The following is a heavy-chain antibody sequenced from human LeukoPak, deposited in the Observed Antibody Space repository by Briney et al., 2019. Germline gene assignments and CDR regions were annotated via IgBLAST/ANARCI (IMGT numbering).Heavy chain of an antibody. Sequence: SETLSLTCTVSGGSISSDNWRWVRQPPGKGLEWIGYIYSSGSTSYNTSLKSRVAISVETSKNQFSLKLSSLTAADTSVYYCARRISGGSSDYWGQGTLVTVSS. CDR3: ARRISGGSSDY. D-gene: IGHD2-15*01. V-gene: IGHV4-59*08. CDR2: IYSSGST. J-gene: IGHJ4*02. CDR1: GGSISSDN.